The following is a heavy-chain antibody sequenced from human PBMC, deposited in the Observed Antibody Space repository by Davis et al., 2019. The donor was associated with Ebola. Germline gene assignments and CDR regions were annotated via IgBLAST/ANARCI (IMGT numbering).Heavy chain of an antibody. Sequence: PGGSLRLSCAASGFTFSSYGMHWVRQAPGKGLEWVAVISYDGSNKYYADSVKGRFTISRDNSKNTLYLQMNSLRAEDTAVYYCAKGSSASRPYCFDYWGQGILVTVSS. J-gene: IGHJ4*02. CDR1: GFTFSSYG. V-gene: IGHV3-30*18. CDR3: AKGSSASRPYCFDY. CDR2: ISYDGSNK. D-gene: IGHD6-19*01.